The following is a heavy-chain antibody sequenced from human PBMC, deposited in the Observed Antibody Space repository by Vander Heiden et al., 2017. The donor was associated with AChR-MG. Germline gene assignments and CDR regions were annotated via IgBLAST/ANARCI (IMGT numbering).Heavy chain of an antibody. CDR3: AREASYYDFWSGYQNYYYYYMDV. Sequence: QVQPVQSGAEVKKPGASVTVSCKASGYTFTSHGITWVRQAPGQGLEWMGWISAYNGNTNYAQKLQGRVTMTTDTSTSTAYMELRSLRSDDTAVYYCAREASYYDFWSGYQNYYYYYMDVWGKGTTVTVSS. CDR1: GYTFTSHG. CDR2: ISAYNGNT. J-gene: IGHJ6*03. V-gene: IGHV1-18*01. D-gene: IGHD3-3*01.